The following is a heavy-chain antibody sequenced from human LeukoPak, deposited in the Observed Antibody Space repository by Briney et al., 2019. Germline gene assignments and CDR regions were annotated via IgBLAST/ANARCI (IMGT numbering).Heavy chain of an antibody. CDR1: GGSISSSCDY. V-gene: IGHV4-39*01. CDR3: ARQGSGNYLSPVNY. D-gene: IGHD1-26*01. Sequence: PSETLSLICTVSGGSISSSCDYWGWIRQPPGKGLEWIGTIYYSGSTYYNPSLKSRVTISVDTSKNQFSLKLSSVTAADTAVYYCARQGSGNYLSPVNYWGQGTLVTVSS. J-gene: IGHJ4*02. CDR2: IYYSGST.